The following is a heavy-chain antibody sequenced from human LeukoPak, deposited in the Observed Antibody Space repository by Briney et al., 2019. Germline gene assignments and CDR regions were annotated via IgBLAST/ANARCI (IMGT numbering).Heavy chain of an antibody. Sequence: GGSLRLSCAASGFTFSTYAMTWVRQPPGKGLEWVSAISGGGGSTYYADSVKGRFTISRDNPRNSLYLHMNSLSDEDTAIYHGARASRYCTGGSCYRDAFDLWGQGTMVTVSS. V-gene: IGHV3-23*01. D-gene: IGHD2-15*01. CDR3: ARASRYCTGGSCYRDAFDL. CDR1: GFTFSTYA. J-gene: IGHJ3*01. CDR2: ISGGGGST.